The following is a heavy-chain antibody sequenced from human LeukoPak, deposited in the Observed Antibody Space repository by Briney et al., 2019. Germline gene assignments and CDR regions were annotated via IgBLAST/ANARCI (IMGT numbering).Heavy chain of an antibody. D-gene: IGHD1-26*01. Sequence: SETLSLTCTVSGGSISSYYWSWIRQPPGKGLEWIGYIYYSGSTNYNPSLKSRVTISVDTSKNQFSLKLSSVTAADTAAYYCARGPYSGSYLDYWGQGTLVTVSS. J-gene: IGHJ4*02. CDR3: ARGPYSGSYLDY. CDR2: IYYSGST. CDR1: GGSISSYY. V-gene: IGHV4-59*01.